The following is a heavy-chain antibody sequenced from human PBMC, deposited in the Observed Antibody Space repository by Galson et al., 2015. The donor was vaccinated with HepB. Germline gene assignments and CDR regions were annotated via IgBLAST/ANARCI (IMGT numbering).Heavy chain of an antibody. CDR3: ARASLYSSSAGGRFGYYYYYMDV. V-gene: IGHV1-69*13. Sequence: SVKVSCKVSGYTLTELSMHWVRQAPGKGLEWMGGIIPIFGTANYAQKFQGRVTITADESTSTAYMELSSLRSEDTAVYYCARASLYSSSAGGRFGYYYYYMDVWGKGTTVTVSS. CDR1: GYTLTELS. CDR2: IIPIFGTA. D-gene: IGHD6-6*01. J-gene: IGHJ6*03.